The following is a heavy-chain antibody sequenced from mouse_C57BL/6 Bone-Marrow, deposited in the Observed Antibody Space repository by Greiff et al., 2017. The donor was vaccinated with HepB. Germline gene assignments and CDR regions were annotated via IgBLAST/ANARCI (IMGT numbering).Heavy chain of an antibody. CDR1: GYTFTSYW. V-gene: IGHV1-53*01. Sequence: QVHVKQPGTELVKPGASVKLSCKASGYTFTSYWMHWVKQRPGQGLEWIGNINPSNGGTNYNEKFKSKATLTVDKSSSTAYMQLISLTSEDSAVYYYARSGYSGSSYYFDYWGQGTTLTVSS. CDR3: ARSGYSGSSYYFDY. CDR2: INPSNGGT. J-gene: IGHJ2*01. D-gene: IGHD1-1*01.